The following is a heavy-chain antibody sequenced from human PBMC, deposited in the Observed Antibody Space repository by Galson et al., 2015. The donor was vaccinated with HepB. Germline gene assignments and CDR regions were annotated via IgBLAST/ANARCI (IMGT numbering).Heavy chain of an antibody. J-gene: IGHJ6*03. CDR3: ARVGLCSSTSCSYMDV. D-gene: IGHD2-2*01. Sequence: SLRLSCAASGFTFSSYSMNWVRPAPGRGLEWVSSISSSSSYIYYADSVKGRFTISRDNAKNSLYLQMNSLRAEDTAVYYCARVGLCSSTSCSYMDVWGKGTTVTVSS. V-gene: IGHV3-21*01. CDR2: ISSSSSYI. CDR1: GFTFSSYS.